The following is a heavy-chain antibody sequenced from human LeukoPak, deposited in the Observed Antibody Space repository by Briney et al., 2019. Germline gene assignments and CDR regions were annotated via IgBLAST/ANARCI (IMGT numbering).Heavy chain of an antibody. J-gene: IGHJ4*02. CDR3: ARVQRWELPKKGANFDC. Sequence: GASVKVSCKASGYTFTGYYMHWVRQPPGQGLEWMGWINPNSGGTNYAQKFQGRVTMTRDTSISTAYMELSRLRSDDMAVYYCARVQRWELPKKGANFDCWGQGTLVTVSS. CDR2: INPNSGGT. D-gene: IGHD1-26*01. CDR1: GYTFTGYY. V-gene: IGHV1-2*02.